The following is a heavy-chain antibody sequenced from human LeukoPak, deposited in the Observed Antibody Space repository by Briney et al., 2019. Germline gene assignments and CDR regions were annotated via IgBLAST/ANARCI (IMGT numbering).Heavy chain of an antibody. Sequence: GGSLRLSCAASGFTFSSYWMSWVRQAPGKELEWVANIKQDGSEKYYADSVKGRFTISRDNSKNTLYLQMNSLRAEDTSVYYCAKDRVLRYFDWLFDLDYWGQGTLVTVSS. CDR2: IKQDGSEK. CDR1: GFTFSSYW. CDR3: AKDRVLRYFDWLFDLDY. J-gene: IGHJ4*02. V-gene: IGHV3-7*01. D-gene: IGHD3-9*01.